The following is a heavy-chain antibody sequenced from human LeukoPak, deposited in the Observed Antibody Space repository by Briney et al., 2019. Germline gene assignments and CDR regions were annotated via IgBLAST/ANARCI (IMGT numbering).Heavy chain of an antibody. CDR1: GSNSTFYW. V-gene: IGHV5-51*01. J-gene: IGHJ3*01. CDR2: IYPGDSDT. CDR3: ARHFDDIGWFGELYAFDA. D-gene: IGHD3-10*01. Sequence: GESLRISCKDSGSNSTFYWIGWVRQMPGKGLEWMGVIYPGDSDTRYSPSFQGQVTLSADKSINTAYLQWSSLKASDTAMYYCARHFDDIGWFGELYAFDAWGRGTMVTVSS.